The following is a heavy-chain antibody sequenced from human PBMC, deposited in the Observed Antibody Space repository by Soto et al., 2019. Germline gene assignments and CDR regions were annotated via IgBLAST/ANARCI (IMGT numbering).Heavy chain of an antibody. Sequence: QVQLVHSGAEVKKPGSSVKVSCKASGGTFSSYTISWVRQAPGQGLEWMGRIIPILGIANYAQKFQGRVTITADKSTSTAYMELSSLRSEDTAVYYCAIRNSSGWYYWYFDLWGRGTLVTVSS. CDR1: GGTFSSYT. V-gene: IGHV1-69*02. J-gene: IGHJ2*01. CDR2: IIPILGIA. CDR3: AIRNSSGWYYWYFDL. D-gene: IGHD6-19*01.